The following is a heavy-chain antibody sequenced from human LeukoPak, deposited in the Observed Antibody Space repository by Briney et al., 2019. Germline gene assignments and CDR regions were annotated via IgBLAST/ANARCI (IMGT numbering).Heavy chain of an antibody. CDR1: GFTFSSVW. D-gene: IGHD3-16*01. V-gene: IGHV3-15*01. CDR3: TTVQGAGPVNFDY. J-gene: IGHJ4*02. Sequence: GGSLTLSCTASGFTFSSVWMTWVRQAPGKGLEWVGRIKGRTNCQPTDYAAPVHGRFSISREASENTLYLQTNSLKNEDTAVDFCTTVQGAGPVNFDYWGQGSLVTVSS. CDR2: IKGRTNCQPT.